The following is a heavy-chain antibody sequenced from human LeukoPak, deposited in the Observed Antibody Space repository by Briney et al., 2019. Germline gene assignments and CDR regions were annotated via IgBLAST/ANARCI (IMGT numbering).Heavy chain of an antibody. J-gene: IGHJ6*02. V-gene: IGHV3-7*01. CDR3: ARDPGLYSYGPVYYYGMDV. D-gene: IGHD5-18*01. Sequence: PGGSLRLSCAASGFTFSSYWMSWVRQAPGKGLEWVANIKQDGSEKYYVDSVKGRFTISRDNAKNSLYLQMNSLRAEDTAVYYCARDPGLYSYGPVYYYGMDVWGQGTTVTVSS. CDR2: IKQDGSEK. CDR1: GFTFSSYW.